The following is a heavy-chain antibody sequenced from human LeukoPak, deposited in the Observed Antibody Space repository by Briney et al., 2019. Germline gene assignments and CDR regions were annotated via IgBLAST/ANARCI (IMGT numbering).Heavy chain of an antibody. CDR1: GFTFSIYT. J-gene: IGHJ5*02. CDR2: ISTNSGTI. CDR3: VRDLTIVGVAQVHH. Sequence: PGGSLRFSCAASGFTFSIYTMNWVRQAPGKGLEWISYISTNSGTIWYADSVKGRFSISRDNAKNSLFLHMNSLRAEDTAVYYCVRDLTIVGVAQVHHWGQGTLVTVSS. V-gene: IGHV3-48*01. D-gene: IGHD1-26*01.